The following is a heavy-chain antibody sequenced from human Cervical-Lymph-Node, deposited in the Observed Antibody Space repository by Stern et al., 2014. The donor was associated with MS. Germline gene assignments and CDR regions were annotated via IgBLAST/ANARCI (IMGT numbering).Heavy chain of an antibody. D-gene: IGHD6-13*01. CDR2: IYHSGST. V-gene: IGHV4-38-2*02. J-gene: IGHJ5*02. CDR3: AREEQQLVHGNWFDP. CDR1: SYSISSGYY. Sequence: QLQLQESGPGLVKPSETLSLTCTVSSYSISSGYYWGWIRQPPGKGLEWIGTIYHSGSTYYNPSLKRRVNISVDMSKNQFSLKLISVTAADTAMYYCAREEQQLVHGNWFDPWGQGTLVTVSS.